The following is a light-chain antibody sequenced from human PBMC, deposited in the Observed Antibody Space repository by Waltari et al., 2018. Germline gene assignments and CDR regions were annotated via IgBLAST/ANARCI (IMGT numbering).Light chain of an antibody. CDR3: YSAADNNGV. J-gene: IGLJ3*02. Sequence: SYELPQPSSVSVSPGQTARITCPGDVLSKKYARWFQQKPGQAPVLVIYKDSERPSGIPERFSGSSSGTTVTLTISGAQVEDEADYYCYSAADNNGVFGGGTKLTVL. CDR1: VLSKKY. CDR2: KDS. V-gene: IGLV3-27*01.